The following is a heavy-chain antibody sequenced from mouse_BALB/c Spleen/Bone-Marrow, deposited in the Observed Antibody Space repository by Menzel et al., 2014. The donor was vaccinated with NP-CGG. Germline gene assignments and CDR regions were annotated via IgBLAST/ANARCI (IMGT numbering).Heavy chain of an antibody. J-gene: IGHJ1*01. CDR3: ARLNYDGNWFD. Sequence: VQLQESGGGLVQPGGSLKLSCAASGFDFSRYWMRWVRQAPGQGLEWIGEINPESSTINYTPSLKDKFIISRDNAKNTLYLQMSKVRSDDTALYYCARLNYDGNWFDWGAGTTVNVSS. CDR2: INPESSTI. CDR1: GFDFSRYW. V-gene: IGHV4-1*02. D-gene: IGHD1-1*01.